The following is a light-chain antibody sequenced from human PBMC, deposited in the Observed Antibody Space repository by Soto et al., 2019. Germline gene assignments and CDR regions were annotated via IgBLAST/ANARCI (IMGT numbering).Light chain of an antibody. CDR1: QSVSSSY. V-gene: IGKV3-20*01. CDR3: QQYGSSPPYT. CDR2: GAS. Sequence: EIVLTQSPGTLSLSPGERATLSCRASQSVSSSYLAWYQQKPGQAPRLLIYGASSRATGIPDRFSGRRSGTDFTLTISRLEHEDFAVYYCQQYGSSPPYTFGQGTKLEIK. J-gene: IGKJ2*01.